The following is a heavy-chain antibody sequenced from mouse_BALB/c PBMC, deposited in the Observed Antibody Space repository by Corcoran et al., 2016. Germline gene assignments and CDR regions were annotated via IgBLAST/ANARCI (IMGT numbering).Heavy chain of an antibody. Sequence: VQLQQSGTELVKPEASVKIYCKAAGYSFTSYVIPWVKQRLGQGLEWIGWIFPGSGNTKYNEKFKGKSTLTADISSSTAYMQLSSLTSEDSAVYFCAKTARATYYLDYWGQGTTLTVSS. V-gene: IGHV1-66*01. J-gene: IGHJ2*01. CDR3: AKTARATYYLDY. CDR2: IFPGSGNT. CDR1: GYSFTSYV. D-gene: IGHD3-2*01.